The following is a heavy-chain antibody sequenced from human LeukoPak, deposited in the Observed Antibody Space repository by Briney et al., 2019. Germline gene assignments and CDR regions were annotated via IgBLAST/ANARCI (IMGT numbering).Heavy chain of an antibody. J-gene: IGHJ5*02. D-gene: IGHD3-10*01. CDR3: AKSSGSGYYYTP. Sequence: PGVSLRLSCAASGFTFSSYAMSWVRQAPGKGLEWVSSISGSGDSTNYADSVKGRFTISRDNSKNTPYLQMNSLRAEDTAVYYCAKSSGSGYYYTPWGQGTLVTVSS. CDR1: GFTFSSYA. CDR2: ISGSGDST. V-gene: IGHV3-23*01.